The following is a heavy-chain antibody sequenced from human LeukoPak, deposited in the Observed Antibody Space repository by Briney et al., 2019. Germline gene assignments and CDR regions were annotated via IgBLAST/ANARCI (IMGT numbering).Heavy chain of an antibody. CDR3: ATGGRSGMAFDF. D-gene: IGHD5-24*01. J-gene: IGHJ4*02. Sequence: AGGSLRLSCAGSGFTVSSNYMSWVRQAPGKGLEWVSIIYSGGATSYADSVKGRFTISRDNSKNTLYLQMSSLRAEDTAVYYCATGGRSGMAFDFWGQGTLVTVSS. CDR1: GFTVSSNY. V-gene: IGHV3-66*01. CDR2: IYSGGAT.